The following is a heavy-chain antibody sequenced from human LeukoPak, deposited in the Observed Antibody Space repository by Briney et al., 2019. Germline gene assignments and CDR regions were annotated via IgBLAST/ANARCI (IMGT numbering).Heavy chain of an antibody. CDR2: ISGSSSYI. Sequence: GGSLRLSCAVSGFTFSSYSMNWVRQAPGKGLEWVSSISGSSSYIYYADSVKGRFTISRHNAKNSLYLQMNSLRAEDTAVYYCATSRGSWPDYFDYWGQGTLVTVSS. CDR1: GFTFSSYS. V-gene: IGHV3-21*01. J-gene: IGHJ4*02. CDR3: ATSRGSWPDYFDY. D-gene: IGHD6-13*01.